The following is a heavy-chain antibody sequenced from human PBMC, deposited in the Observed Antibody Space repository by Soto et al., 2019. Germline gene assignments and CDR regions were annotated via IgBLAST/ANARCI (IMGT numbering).Heavy chain of an antibody. V-gene: IGHV1-69*08. CDR1: GGTFSSYT. CDR2: IIPILGIA. CDR3: ARDTVTILDY. Sequence: QVQLVQSGAEVKKPGSSVKVSCKASGGTFSSYTISWVRQAPGQGLEWMGRIIPILGIANYAQKFQGRVTMTADKSTGTADMELSSLRSEDTAVYYCARDTVTILDYWGQGTLVTVSS. J-gene: IGHJ4*02. D-gene: IGHD4-17*01.